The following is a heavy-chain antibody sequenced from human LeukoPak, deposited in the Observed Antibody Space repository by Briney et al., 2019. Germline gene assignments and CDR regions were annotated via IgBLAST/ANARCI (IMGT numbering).Heavy chain of an antibody. Sequence: PGRSLRLSCAASGFTFSSYGMQWVRQAPGKGLEWVALISYDGSNKHYADSVKGRFTISRDNSKNTLYLQMNSLRAEDTAVYYCAKDGAGGWFGEATWGQGTLVTVSS. V-gene: IGHV3-30*18. J-gene: IGHJ5*02. CDR1: GFTFSSYG. CDR3: AKDGAGGWFGEAT. D-gene: IGHD3-10*01. CDR2: ISYDGSNK.